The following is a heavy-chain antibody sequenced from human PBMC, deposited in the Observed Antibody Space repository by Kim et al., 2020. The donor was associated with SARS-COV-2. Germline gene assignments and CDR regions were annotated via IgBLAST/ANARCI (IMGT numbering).Heavy chain of an antibody. CDR2: ISAYNGNT. V-gene: IGHV1-18*01. D-gene: IGHD3-22*01. Sequence: ASVKVSCKASGYTFTSYGISWVRQAPGQGLEWMGWISAYNGNTNYAQKLQGRVTMTTDTSTSTAYMELRSLRSDDTAVYYCARDGQYRWYYDSSGDTYFDYWGQGTLVTVSS. CDR3: ARDGQYRWYYDSSGDTYFDY. CDR1: GYTFTSYG. J-gene: IGHJ4*02.